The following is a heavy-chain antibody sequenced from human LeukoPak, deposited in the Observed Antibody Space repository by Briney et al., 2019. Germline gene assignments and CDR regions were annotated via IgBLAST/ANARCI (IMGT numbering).Heavy chain of an antibody. Sequence: PSETLSLTCTVSGGSISSYYWGWIRQPPGKGLEWIGSIYYSGSTYYNPSLKSRVTISVDTSKNQFSLKLSSVTAADTAVYYCARLDLLEWLSDYWGQGTLVTVSS. CDR1: GGSISSYY. V-gene: IGHV4-39*01. D-gene: IGHD3-3*01. CDR3: ARLDLLEWLSDY. J-gene: IGHJ4*02. CDR2: IYYSGST.